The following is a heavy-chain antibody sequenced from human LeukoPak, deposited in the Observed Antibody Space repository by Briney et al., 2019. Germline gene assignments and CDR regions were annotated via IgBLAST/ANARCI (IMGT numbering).Heavy chain of an antibody. CDR1: GFTFSSCW. CDR2: MKQDGSEK. Sequence: GGSLRLSCVVSGFTFSSCWMSWVRQAPGQGLEWVANMKQDGSEKYYVDSVKGRFTISRDNAKNSLYLQMNSLRAEDTAVYYCARAPYYSHVEFYFDYWGQETLVTVSS. CDR3: ARAPYYSHVEFYFDY. J-gene: IGHJ4*02. V-gene: IGHV3-7*03. D-gene: IGHD3-22*01.